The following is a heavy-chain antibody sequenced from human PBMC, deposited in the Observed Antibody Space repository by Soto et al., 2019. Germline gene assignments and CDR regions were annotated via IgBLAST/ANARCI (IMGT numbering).Heavy chain of an antibody. CDR2: IYHTGNA. V-gene: IGHV4-39*01. J-gene: IGHJ5*02. CDR1: GDSISNSRFY. CDR3: ARDFFDSSDYTTNWFDP. D-gene: IGHD3-22*01. Sequence: SETLSLTCSVSGDSISNSRFYWAWIRQPPGEGLEWIGSIYHTGNAYYNPSLKSRVTISVDTSKNQFSLKLTSVTAADAALYYCARDFFDSSDYTTNWFDPWGQGTLVT.